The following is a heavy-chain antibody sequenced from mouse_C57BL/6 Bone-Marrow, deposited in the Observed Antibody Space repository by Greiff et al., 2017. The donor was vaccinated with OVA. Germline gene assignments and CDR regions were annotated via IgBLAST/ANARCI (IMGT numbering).Heavy chain of an antibody. CDR2: ISSGGSYT. D-gene: IGHD1-1*01. CDR1: GFTFSSYG. CDR3: ASHYYGSSYY. J-gene: IGHJ2*01. V-gene: IGHV5-6*01. Sequence: EVQLVESGGDLVKPGGSLTLSCAASGFTFSSYGMSWVRQTPDKRLEWVANISSGGSYTYYPDSVKGRFTISRDNAKNTRYLQMSSLKSEDTAMYYCASHYYGSSYYWGQGTTLTVSS.